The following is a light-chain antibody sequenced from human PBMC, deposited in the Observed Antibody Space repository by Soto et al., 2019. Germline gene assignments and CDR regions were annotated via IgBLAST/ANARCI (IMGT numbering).Light chain of an antibody. CDR3: QQHNNWPT. Sequence: EFVLTQSPGTLSLSPGERATLSCRASQTVRNNYLAWYQQKPGQAPRLLIYDASSRATGIPDRFSGSGSGTDFTLTISSLEPEDFAVYFCQQHNNWPTFGQGTRLEI. V-gene: IGKV3D-20*02. CDR1: QTVRNNY. J-gene: IGKJ5*01. CDR2: DAS.